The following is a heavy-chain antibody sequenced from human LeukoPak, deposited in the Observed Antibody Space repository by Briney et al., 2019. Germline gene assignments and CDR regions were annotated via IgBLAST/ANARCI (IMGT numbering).Heavy chain of an antibody. CDR3: ANSLRFARGWLRPTYFDN. Sequence: EGSLRLSRAASGFTFSSTAMNWVRQAPGKGLEWVSSITGISSNTYYADSVKGRFTISRDNSKNTLCLQMNSLRADDTAVYYCANSLRFARGWLRPTYFDNWGQGTLVTVSS. V-gene: IGHV3-23*01. CDR2: ITGISSNT. D-gene: IGHD6-19*01. CDR1: GFTFSSTA. J-gene: IGHJ4*02.